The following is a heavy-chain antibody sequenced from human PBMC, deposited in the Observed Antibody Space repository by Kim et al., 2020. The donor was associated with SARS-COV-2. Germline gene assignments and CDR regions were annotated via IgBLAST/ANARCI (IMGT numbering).Heavy chain of an antibody. CDR3: ARNIYGSGLFDY. Sequence: YYSTSLKTRLTISKDTSKNQVVLTMTNMDPVDTATYYCARNIYGSGLFDYWGQGTLVTVSS. V-gene: IGHV2-70*01. D-gene: IGHD3-10*01. J-gene: IGHJ4*02.